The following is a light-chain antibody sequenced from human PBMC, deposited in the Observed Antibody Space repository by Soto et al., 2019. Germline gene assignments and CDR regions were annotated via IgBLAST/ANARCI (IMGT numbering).Light chain of an antibody. Sequence: DILMTQSPDSLAVSLGERATIDCKSSQSVLLTSNNKTYLAWYQQKPGKAPKLLIYDASNLETGVPSRFSGSGSGTDFTFTISSLQPEDFATYYCQQYESLPLTFGQGTRLEIK. V-gene: IGKV4-1*01. CDR1: QSVLLTSNNKTY. J-gene: IGKJ5*01. CDR3: QQYESLPLT. CDR2: DAS.